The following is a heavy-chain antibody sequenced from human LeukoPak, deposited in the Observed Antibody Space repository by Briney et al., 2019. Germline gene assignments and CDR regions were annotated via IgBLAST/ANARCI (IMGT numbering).Heavy chain of an antibody. CDR2: IYYSGST. D-gene: IGHD4-17*01. Sequence: PADPLSLTCTVSGLSLSRCSYYWGWIPQPPGKGREWIGSIYYSGSTHFNPSLESRVTISVDTSNNQFSLKLSSVTAADTAVYYCARGGYGDYAYVFDVWGQGTMVTVSS. V-gene: IGHV4-39*01. CDR1: GLSLSRCSYY. CDR3: ARGGYGDYAYVFDV. J-gene: IGHJ3*01.